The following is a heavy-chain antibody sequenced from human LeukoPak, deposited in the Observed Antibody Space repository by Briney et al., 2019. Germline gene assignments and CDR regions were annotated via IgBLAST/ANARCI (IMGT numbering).Heavy chain of an antibody. J-gene: IGHJ4*02. Sequence: PSETLSLTCTVSGGSISSYYWSWIRQPPGKGLEWIGYIYYSGSTNYNPSLKSRVTISVDTSKNQISLKLSSVTAADTAVYYCARARYYGSGSYLYWGQGTLVTVSS. V-gene: IGHV4-59*01. D-gene: IGHD3-10*01. CDR3: ARARYYGSGSYLY. CDR2: IYYSGST. CDR1: GGSISSYY.